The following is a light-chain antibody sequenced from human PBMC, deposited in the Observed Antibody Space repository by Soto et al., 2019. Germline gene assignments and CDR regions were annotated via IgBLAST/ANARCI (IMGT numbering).Light chain of an antibody. J-gene: IGKJ5*01. CDR2: DAS. CDR1: QSIGTY. V-gene: IGKV3-11*01. CDR3: QQRSNWPT. Sequence: EIVLTQSPGTLPLSPGERATLSCRASQSIGTYLAWYQQKPGKAPRLLIFDASNRAAGIPAKFSASGSGTDFTLTISSLEPEDFAIYYCQQRSNWPTFGQGTRLEIK.